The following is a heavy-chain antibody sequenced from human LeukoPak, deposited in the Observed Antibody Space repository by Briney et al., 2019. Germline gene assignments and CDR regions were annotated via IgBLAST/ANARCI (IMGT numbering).Heavy chain of an antibody. Sequence: GGSLRLSRAASGFTFSSYWMSWVGQAPGKRLEWVANIKQDGSERYYVDSVKGRFTISRDNAKNSLYLQMNSLRAEDAAVYYCARRNRAAAGTRSAYYYYYMDVWGKGTTVTVSS. J-gene: IGHJ6*03. CDR2: IKQDGSER. CDR3: ARRNRAAAGTRSAYYYYYMDV. V-gene: IGHV3-7*01. D-gene: IGHD6-13*01. CDR1: GFTFSSYW.